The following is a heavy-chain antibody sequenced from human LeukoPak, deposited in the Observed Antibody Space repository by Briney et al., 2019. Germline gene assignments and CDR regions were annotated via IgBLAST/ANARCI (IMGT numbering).Heavy chain of an antibody. CDR1: GGSISGSDW. V-gene: IGHV4-4*02. D-gene: IGHD2-8*02. CDR2: ARHDGYT. CDR3: AQSTASYRAHGY. J-gene: IGHJ4*02. Sequence: SETLSLTCAVSGGSISGSDWWSWVRQPPGKGLEWIGEARHDGYTNYNPSLKIRVTISVDKSKSQFSLNLHSVTAADTAVYYCAQSTASYRAHGYWGQGILVTVSS.